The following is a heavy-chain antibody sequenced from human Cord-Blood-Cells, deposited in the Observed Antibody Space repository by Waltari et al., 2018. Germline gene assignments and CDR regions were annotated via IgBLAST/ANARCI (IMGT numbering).Heavy chain of an antibody. V-gene: IGHV1-3*01. CDR1: GYTFTSYA. CDR3: ARWRCSSTSCSPYYYYGMDV. Sequence: QVQLVQSGAEVKKPGASVKVSCKASGYTFTSYAMHWVSHAPGQMREWMGWINAGNGNKKYSQKFQGRVTITRDTSASTAYMELSSLRSEDTAVYYCARWRCSSTSCSPYYYYGMDVWGQGTTVTVSS. J-gene: IGHJ6*02. D-gene: IGHD2-2*01. CDR2: INAGNGNK.